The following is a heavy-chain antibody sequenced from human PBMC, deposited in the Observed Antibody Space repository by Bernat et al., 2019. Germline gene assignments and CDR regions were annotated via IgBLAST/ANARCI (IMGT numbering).Heavy chain of an antibody. J-gene: IGHJ4*02. D-gene: IGHD6-19*01. Sequence: EVQLVESGGGLVQPGGSLKLSCAASGFTFSGSAMHWVRQASGKGLEWVSYISSSGSTIYYADSVKGRFTISRDNAKNSLYLQMNSLRAEDTAVYYCARDAAVVGSSEFDYWGQGTLVTVSS. CDR2: ISSSGSTI. CDR3: ARDAAVVGSSEFDY. CDR1: GFTFSGSA. V-gene: IGHV3-48*03.